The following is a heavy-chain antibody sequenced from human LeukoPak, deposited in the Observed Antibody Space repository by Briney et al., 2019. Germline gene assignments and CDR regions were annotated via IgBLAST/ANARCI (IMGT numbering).Heavy chain of an antibody. J-gene: IGHJ4*02. D-gene: IGHD6-13*01. V-gene: IGHV4-34*01. CDR1: GGSFSGYY. CDR2: INHSGST. CDR3: ARRKGSSSWYRIYFDY. Sequence: SETLSLTCAVNGGSFSGYYWSLIRQPPGKGLEWIGEINHSGSTNYNPSLKSRVTISVDTPKNQFSLKLSSVTAADTAVYYCARRKGSSSWYRIYFDYWGQGTLVTVSS.